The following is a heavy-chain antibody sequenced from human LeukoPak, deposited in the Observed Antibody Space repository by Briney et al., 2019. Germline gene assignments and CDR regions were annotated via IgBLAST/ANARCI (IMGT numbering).Heavy chain of an antibody. CDR2: IRGDGSRL. Sequence: GGSLRLSCVGSGFSISGFWMTWVRQAPGKGLEWVANIRGDGSRLYYVDSVKGRFTISRDNAKNSLYLQMSNLRAEDTSVYYCAKERWLQFYYFDYWGQGTLVTVSS. CDR1: GFSISGFW. J-gene: IGHJ4*02. CDR3: AKERWLQFYYFDY. D-gene: IGHD5-24*01. V-gene: IGHV3-7*04.